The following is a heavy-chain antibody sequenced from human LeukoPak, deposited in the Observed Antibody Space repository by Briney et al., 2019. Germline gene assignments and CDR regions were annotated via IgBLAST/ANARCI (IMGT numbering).Heavy chain of an antibody. J-gene: IGHJ4*02. Sequence: VKPGGSLRLSCAASGFTFSSYSMNWVRQAPGKGLEWFSSISSSSSYIYYADSVKGRFTISRDNAKNSLYLQMNSLRAEDTAVYYCARDTSRGGYNFVDYWGQGTLVTVSS. CDR3: ARDTSRGGYNFVDY. V-gene: IGHV3-21*01. CDR2: ISSSSSYI. D-gene: IGHD5-24*01. CDR1: GFTFSSYS.